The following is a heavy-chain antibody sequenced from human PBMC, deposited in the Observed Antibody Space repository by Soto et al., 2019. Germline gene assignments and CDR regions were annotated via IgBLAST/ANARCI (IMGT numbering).Heavy chain of an antibody. Sequence: ASVKVSCKASGYTFTSYAVHWVRQAPGQRLEWMGWINAGNGNTKYLQRLQDRVTLTRDTSANTAYLELSSLRSEDTAVYYCARGSEPAYSSWYVNGDYWGQGTLVTVSS. CDR3: ARGSEPAYSSWYVNGDY. CDR1: GYTFTSYA. D-gene: IGHD6-13*01. CDR2: INAGNGNT. J-gene: IGHJ4*02. V-gene: IGHV1-3*01.